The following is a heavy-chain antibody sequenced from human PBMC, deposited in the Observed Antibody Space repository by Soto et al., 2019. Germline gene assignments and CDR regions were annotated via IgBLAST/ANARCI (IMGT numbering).Heavy chain of an antibody. CDR1: GGSFSGYY. CDR2: INHSGST. Sequence: SETLSLTCAVYGGSFSGYYWSWIRQPPGKGLEWIGEINHSGSTNYNPSLKSRVTISVDTSKNQFSLKLSSVTAADTAVYYCARGLWFGELLDHYFDYWGQGTLVTVSS. D-gene: IGHD3-10*01. CDR3: ARGLWFGELLDHYFDY. J-gene: IGHJ4*02. V-gene: IGHV4-34*01.